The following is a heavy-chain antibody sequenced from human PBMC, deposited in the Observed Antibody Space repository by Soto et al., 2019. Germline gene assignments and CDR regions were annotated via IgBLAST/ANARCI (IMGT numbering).Heavy chain of an antibody. V-gene: IGHV4-59*01. CDR1: GGSISSYY. CDR2: IYYSGGT. CDR3: ARAGRPDYYYYGMDV. Sequence: QVQLQESGPGLVKPSETLSLTCTVSGGSISSYYWSWIRQPPGKGLEWIGYIYYSGGTNYNPSLKSRVTISVDTSKNQFSLKLSSVTAADTAVYYCARAGRPDYYYYGMDVWGQGTTVTVSS. J-gene: IGHJ6*02.